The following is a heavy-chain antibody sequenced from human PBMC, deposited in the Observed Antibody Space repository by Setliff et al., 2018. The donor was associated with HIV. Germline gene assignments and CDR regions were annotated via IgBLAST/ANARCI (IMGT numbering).Heavy chain of an antibody. Sequence: PSETLSLTCTVSGGSISSGDYYWSWIRQPPGKGLEWIGEIQHSGSTYYNPSLNSRVTISVDASKNQFSLKLSSVTAADTAVYYCASLPPLYDSSGYYFDYWGQGTLVTVSS. D-gene: IGHD3-22*01. CDR2: IQHSGST. CDR3: ASLPPLYDSSGYYFDY. J-gene: IGHJ4*02. CDR1: GGSISSGDYY. V-gene: IGHV4-39*01.